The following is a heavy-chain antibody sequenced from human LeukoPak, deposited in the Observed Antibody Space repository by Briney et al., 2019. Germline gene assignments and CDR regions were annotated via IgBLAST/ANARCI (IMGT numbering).Heavy chain of an antibody. CDR2: VYSDGST. CDR1: GFNVRTYY. D-gene: IGHD3-9*01. CDR3: ARRADTVDFHMDV. V-gene: IGHV3-53*01. Sequence: GGSLRLSCAASGFNVRTYYMAWVRQAPGKGLEWVSVVYSDGSTYDADSVKGRFTISRDNSKNTLYLQMNSLRVEDTALYYCARRADTVDFHMDVWGKGTTVTISS. J-gene: IGHJ6*03.